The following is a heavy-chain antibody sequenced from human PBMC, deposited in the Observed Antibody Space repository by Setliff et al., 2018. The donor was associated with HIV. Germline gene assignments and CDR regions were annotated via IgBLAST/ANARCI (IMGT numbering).Heavy chain of an antibody. V-gene: IGHV4-39*01. Sequence: PSETLSLTCSVSGGSIISDIFYWGWIRQPPGKGLEWIGSIYPGSTKCNPSLRGRLTISLDSPTNQFSVTLSSVTAADTAMYYCARYTVGSMVDYWGPGTLVTVSS. CDR1: GGSIISDIFY. D-gene: IGHD5-12*01. CDR3: ARYTVGSMVDY. J-gene: IGHJ4*02. CDR2: IYPGST.